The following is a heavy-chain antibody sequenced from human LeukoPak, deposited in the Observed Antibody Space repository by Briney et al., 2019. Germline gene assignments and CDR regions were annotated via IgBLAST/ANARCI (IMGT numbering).Heavy chain of an antibody. D-gene: IGHD2-2*01. CDR3: AKDGVSIVVVPAVMDV. CDR2: MIGVVGVS. V-gene: IGHV3-23*01. Sequence: VGSLRLSSAASVFTLTSDVVSSVPDAPGKGGGGVSAMIGVVGVSYYADSLKCGVTISRDNSKNTLYLQMNSLRAEDTAVYYCAKDGVSIVVVPAVMDVWGQGTTVTVSS. CDR1: VFTLTSDV. J-gene: IGHJ6*02.